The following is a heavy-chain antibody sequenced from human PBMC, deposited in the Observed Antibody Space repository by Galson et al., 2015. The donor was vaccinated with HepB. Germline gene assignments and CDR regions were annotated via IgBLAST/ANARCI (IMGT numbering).Heavy chain of an antibody. Sequence: SLRLSCAASGFTFSSYPMNWVRQAPGKGLEWVSYISSSSSTIYYEDSVKGRFTISRDNAKNSLYLQMNSLRAEDTAVYYCAIGGPGHTLDYGGQGTLVTVSS. CDR2: ISSSSSTI. CDR1: GFTFSSYP. V-gene: IGHV3-48*04. CDR3: AIGGPGHTLDY. D-gene: IGHD2/OR15-2a*01. J-gene: IGHJ4*02.